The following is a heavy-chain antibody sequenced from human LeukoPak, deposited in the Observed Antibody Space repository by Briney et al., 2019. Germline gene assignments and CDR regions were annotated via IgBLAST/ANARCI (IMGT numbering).Heavy chain of an antibody. CDR3: AKDGAQYSSGPECDP. Sequence: GGSLTLSCAASGLHFRGTAMSWVRQAPGKGLEWVSAISHDGMNAYYADSVKGRFTISRDNSKKTVSLERSSLTAADTGVYYCAKDGAQYSSGPECDPRGQGALVTVSP. D-gene: IGHD6-19*01. V-gene: IGHV3-23*01. CDR1: GLHFRGTA. CDR2: ISHDGMNA. J-gene: IGHJ5*02.